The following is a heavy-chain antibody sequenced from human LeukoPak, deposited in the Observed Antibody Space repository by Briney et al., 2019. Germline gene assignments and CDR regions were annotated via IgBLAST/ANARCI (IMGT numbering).Heavy chain of an antibody. CDR3: ARLSIVGATTAQSLFDY. V-gene: IGHV5-51*01. D-gene: IGHD1-26*01. J-gene: IGHJ4*02. CDR2: VYPTDSDT. Sequence: GDSLKISCKGSGYTFPIYWIAWVRQMPGKGLEWMGIVYPTDSDTRYSPSFQGQVTISADKSISTAYLQWSSLKASDTAMYYCARLSIVGATTAQSLFDYWGQGTLVTVSS. CDR1: GYTFPIYW.